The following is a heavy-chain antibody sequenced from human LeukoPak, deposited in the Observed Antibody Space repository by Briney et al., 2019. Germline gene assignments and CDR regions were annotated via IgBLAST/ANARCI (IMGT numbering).Heavy chain of an antibody. CDR1: GFTFSSYG. V-gene: IGHV3-30*18. CDR2: ISNDGSKK. D-gene: IGHD5-18*01. CDR3: AKDRYSYAFEYSDS. J-gene: IGHJ4*02. Sequence: GGSLRLSCAASGFTFSSYGMHWVRQAPGKGLDWVAVISNDGSKKYYADSVKGRFTISRDNSKNTLSLQVSSLRTEDTAGYYCAKDRYSYAFEYSDSWGQGTLVTVSS.